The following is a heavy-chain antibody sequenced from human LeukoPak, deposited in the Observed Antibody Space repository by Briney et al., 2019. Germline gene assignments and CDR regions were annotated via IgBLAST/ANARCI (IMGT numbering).Heavy chain of an antibody. D-gene: IGHD2-2*02. Sequence: GASVKVSFTASGGIFSSYAISWVRQAPGQGLEWMGGIIPIFGTANYAQKFQGRVTITADESTSTAYMELSSLRSEDTAVYYCATCARNFYCYRFDYWGQGTLVTVSS. CDR1: GGIFSSYA. CDR2: IIPIFGTA. V-gene: IGHV1-69*13. CDR3: ATCARNFYCYRFDY. J-gene: IGHJ4*02.